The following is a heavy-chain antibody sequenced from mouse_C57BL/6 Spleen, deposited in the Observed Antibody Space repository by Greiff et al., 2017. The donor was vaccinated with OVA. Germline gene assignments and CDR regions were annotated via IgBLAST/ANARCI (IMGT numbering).Heavy chain of an antibody. Sequence: EVNLVESGGGLVQPGGSLSLSCAASGFTFTDYYMSWVRQPPGKALEWLGFIRNKANGYTTEYSASVKGRFTISRDNSQSILYLQMNALRAEDSATYYCARSYDYDIPGRFAYWGQGTLVTVSA. CDR3: ARSYDYDIPGRFAY. J-gene: IGHJ3*01. CDR2: IRNKANGYTT. V-gene: IGHV7-3*01. CDR1: GFTFTDYY. D-gene: IGHD2-4*01.